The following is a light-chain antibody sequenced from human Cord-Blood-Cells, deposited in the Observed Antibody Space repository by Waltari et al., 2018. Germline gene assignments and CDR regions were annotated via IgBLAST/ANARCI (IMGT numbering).Light chain of an antibody. V-gene: IGLV3-21*04. CDR1: NLGSKS. CDR2: YDS. J-gene: IGLJ2*01. Sequence: SYVLTQPPSVSVAPGKTARITCGGNNLGSKSVHWYQPKPGQAPVLVIYYDSDRPSGVPERFSGSNSGNTATLTISGVEAGDEADYYCQVWDSSSDRVVFGGGTKLTVL. CDR3: QVWDSSSDRVV.